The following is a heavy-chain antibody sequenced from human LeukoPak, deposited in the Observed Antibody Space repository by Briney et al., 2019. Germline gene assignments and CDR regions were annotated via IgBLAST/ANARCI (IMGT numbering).Heavy chain of an antibody. CDR1: GFTFSSYG. V-gene: IGHV3-33*08. D-gene: IGHD3-22*01. Sequence: GGSLRLSCAASGFTFSSYGMHWVRQAPGKGLEWVAVIWYDGSNKYYADSVKGRFTISRDNSKNTLYLQMNSLRAEDTAVYYCARDYRPHYYDSSGYYYHTRNAFDIWGQGTMVTVSS. J-gene: IGHJ3*02. CDR2: IWYDGSNK. CDR3: ARDYRPHYYDSSGYYYHTRNAFDI.